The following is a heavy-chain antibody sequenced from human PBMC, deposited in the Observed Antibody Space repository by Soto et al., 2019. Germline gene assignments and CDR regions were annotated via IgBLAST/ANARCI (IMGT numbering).Heavy chain of an antibody. CDR1: GGSISSYY. Sequence: SETLSLTCTVSGGSISSYYWSWIRQPAGRGLEWIGRIYTSGSTNYNPSLKSRVTMSVDTSKNQFSLKLSSVTAADTAVYYCARVLLTSGWYVWFDPWGQGTLVTVS. CDR2: IYTSGST. J-gene: IGHJ5*02. CDR3: ARVLLTSGWYVWFDP. D-gene: IGHD6-19*01. V-gene: IGHV4-4*07.